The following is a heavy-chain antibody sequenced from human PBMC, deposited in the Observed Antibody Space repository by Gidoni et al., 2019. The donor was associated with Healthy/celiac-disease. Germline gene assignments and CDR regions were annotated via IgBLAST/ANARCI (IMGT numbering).Heavy chain of an antibody. J-gene: IGHJ4*02. CDR3: ARHPRYIRRSPEVC. D-gene: IGHD3-9*01. Sequence: QVQLVQSGAEVNMHGYSVKVSCTASGGTFRSYAISWVRQAPGQGLEWMGGIIPILCTANYAQKFQGRVTITADKSTSTAYMELSSLRSEDTAVYYCARHPRYIRRSPEVCWGQGTLVTVSS. CDR2: IIPILCTA. V-gene: IGHV1-69*06. CDR1: GGTFRSYA.